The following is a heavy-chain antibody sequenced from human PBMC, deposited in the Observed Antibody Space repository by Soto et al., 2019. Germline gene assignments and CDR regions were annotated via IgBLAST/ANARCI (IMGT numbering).Heavy chain of an antibody. V-gene: IGHV4-4*02. Sequence: QVRLQESGPGLVEPSGTLSLTCAVSGDSVSSSSCWSWVRQAPGKGLEWIGEIHHSGTFNYNPSLASRVSVSVDKSRNQLSLNLKAVTAADTAVYYCVRSVPAATWQYSGMDVWGQGTTVTVSS. CDR2: IHHSGTF. CDR3: VRSVPAATWQYSGMDV. CDR1: GDSVSSSSC. D-gene: IGHD2-2*01. J-gene: IGHJ6*02.